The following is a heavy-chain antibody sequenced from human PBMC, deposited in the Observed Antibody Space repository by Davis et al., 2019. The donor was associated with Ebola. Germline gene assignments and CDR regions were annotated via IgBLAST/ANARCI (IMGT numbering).Heavy chain of an antibody. V-gene: IGHV4-34*01. CDR3: ASTRAQIRYCSGGSCYSRGNYFDY. CDR2: INHSGST. D-gene: IGHD2-15*01. Sequence: MPSDTLSLTCALYGGSSSGYYWSWIREPPGKGLEWSGEINHSGSTNYNPSLKSRVTISVDTSKNQFSLKLSSVTAADTAVYYCASTRAQIRYCSGGSCYSRGNYFDYWGQGTLVTVSS. J-gene: IGHJ4*02. CDR1: GGSSSGYY.